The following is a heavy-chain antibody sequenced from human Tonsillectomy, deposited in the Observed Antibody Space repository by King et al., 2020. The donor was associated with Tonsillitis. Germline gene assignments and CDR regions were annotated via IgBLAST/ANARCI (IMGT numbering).Heavy chain of an antibody. V-gene: IGHV3-7*01. Sequence: VQLVESGGGLVQPGGSLRLSCAASGFTFSSFWMSWVRQAPGKGLEWVAIIKQDGIEKLYVDSVKGRFTISRSNAKNFLYLQMNSLRAEDTAVYYCASGSGWVFDYWGQGTLVTVSS. CDR2: IKQDGIEK. CDR3: ASGSGWVFDY. J-gene: IGHJ4*02. CDR1: GFTFSSFW. D-gene: IGHD6-25*01.